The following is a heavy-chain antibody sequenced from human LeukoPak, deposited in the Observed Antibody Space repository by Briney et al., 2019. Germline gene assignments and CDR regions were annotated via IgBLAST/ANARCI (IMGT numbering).Heavy chain of an antibody. CDR2: IYSGGNI. Sequence: WGTLRLSCAASGFSVSNSYISWVRQAPGKGTEWLSIIYSGGNIYYEDSVKGRFTISRDTSWNTVYLQMNSLSTEDTAVYYCARGLSSFGDPFDLWGQGTLVTVSS. J-gene: IGHJ4*02. D-gene: IGHD4-17*01. V-gene: IGHV3-66*01. CDR1: GFSVSNSY. CDR3: ARGLSSFGDPFDL.